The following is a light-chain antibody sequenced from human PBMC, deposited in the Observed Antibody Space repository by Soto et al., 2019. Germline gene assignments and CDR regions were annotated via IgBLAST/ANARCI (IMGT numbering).Light chain of an antibody. CDR1: QSIGDW. CDR3: QEYKTYA. CDR2: DAS. J-gene: IGKJ2*01. V-gene: IGKV1-5*01. Sequence: DIQMTQSPSTLSASVGDRVTITCRASQSIGDWLAWYQQKPGQAPELLISDASTLATGVPSRFSGRGSGTDFTPTISSLQTDDFATYFCQEYKTYAFGPGTKVDIK.